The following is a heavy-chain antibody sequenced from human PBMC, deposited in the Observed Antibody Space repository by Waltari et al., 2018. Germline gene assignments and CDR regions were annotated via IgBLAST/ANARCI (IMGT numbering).Heavy chain of an antibody. CDR2: SSPSCGTA. V-gene: IGHV1-69*13. Sequence: QVQLVQSGAEVKKPGSSVKVSCKASGGTFSSYAISWVRQAPGQGLEWMGGSSPSCGTANYAQKVQGRVTITADEATSTAYMELSSLRSEDTAVYYCARDGIGYCSGGSCYCWGQGTLVTVSS. CDR3: ARDGIGYCSGGSCYC. J-gene: IGHJ4*02. D-gene: IGHD2-15*01. CDR1: GGTFSSYA.